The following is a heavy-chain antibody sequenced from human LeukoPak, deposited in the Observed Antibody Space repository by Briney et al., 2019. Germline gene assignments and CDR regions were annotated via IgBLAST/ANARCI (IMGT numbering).Heavy chain of an antibody. Sequence: GGSLRLSCAASRFTFSSYGMHWVRQAPGKGLEWVSVIYSGGSTYYADSVKGRFTISRDNSKNTLYLQMNSLRAEDTAVYYCARDNKGYSYGTTNYYYYYYMDVWGKGTTVTISS. CDR3: ARDNKGYSYGTTNYYYYYYMDV. J-gene: IGHJ6*03. CDR1: RFTFSSYG. D-gene: IGHD5-18*01. V-gene: IGHV3-66*01. CDR2: IYSGGST.